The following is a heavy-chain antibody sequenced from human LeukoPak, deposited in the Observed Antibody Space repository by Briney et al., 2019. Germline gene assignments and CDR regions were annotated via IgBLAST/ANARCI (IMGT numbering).Heavy chain of an antibody. CDR1: GFTFSRNG. CDR3: ARVSYYPHDAFDI. J-gene: IGHJ3*02. V-gene: IGHV3-30*02. CDR2: IRFDGSNK. D-gene: IGHD2-8*01. Sequence: GGSLRLSCAASGFTFSRNGMHWVRQAPGKGLEWVAFIRFDGSNKFYTDSVKGRFTISRDNSNNTLYLQMNSLRAEDTAVYYCARVSYYPHDAFDIWAKGQWSPSLQ.